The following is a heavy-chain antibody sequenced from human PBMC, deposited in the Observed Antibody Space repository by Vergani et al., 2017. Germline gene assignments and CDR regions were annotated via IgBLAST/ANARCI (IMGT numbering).Heavy chain of an antibody. Sequence: QVQLQESGPGLVKPSQTLSLTCTVSGGSINSHYWSWIRQTPGKELEWIGNVHYTGRTKYKTSLKNRVSISIDTSKNQFSLKLSSVNVADAAVYYCARGWAEAGWWDPWGQGILVTVSS. CDR1: GGSINSHY. CDR2: VHYTGRT. D-gene: IGHD5-24*01. CDR3: ARGWAEAGWWDP. J-gene: IGHJ5*02. V-gene: IGHV4-59*11.